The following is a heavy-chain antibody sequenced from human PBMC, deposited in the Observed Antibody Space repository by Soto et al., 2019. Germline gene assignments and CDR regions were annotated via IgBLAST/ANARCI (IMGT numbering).Heavy chain of an antibody. CDR2: IYYSGST. CDR1: GGSISSYY. V-gene: IGHV4-59*01. D-gene: IGHD3-10*01. CDR3: ARDSLRGVIKATTDYGMDV. J-gene: IGHJ6*02. Sequence: PSETLSLTCTVSGGSISSYYWSWIRQPPGKGLEWIGYIYYSGSTNYNPSLKSRVTISVDTSKNQFSLKLSSVTAADTAVYYCARDSLRGVIKATTDYGMDVWGQGTTVTVSS.